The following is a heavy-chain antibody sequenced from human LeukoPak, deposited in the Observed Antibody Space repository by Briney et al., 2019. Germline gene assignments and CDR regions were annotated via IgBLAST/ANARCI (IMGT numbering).Heavy chain of an antibody. D-gene: IGHD6-19*01. Sequence: ASVKASCKASGYTFTGYYMHWVRLAPGQGLEWMGWINPNSGGTNYAQKFQGRVTMTRDTSISTAYMELSRLRSDDTAVYYCARDRTRTGYSSGWYHDYWGQGTLVTVSS. CDR2: INPNSGGT. CDR3: ARDRTRTGYSSGWYHDY. V-gene: IGHV1-2*02. J-gene: IGHJ4*02. CDR1: GYTFTGYY.